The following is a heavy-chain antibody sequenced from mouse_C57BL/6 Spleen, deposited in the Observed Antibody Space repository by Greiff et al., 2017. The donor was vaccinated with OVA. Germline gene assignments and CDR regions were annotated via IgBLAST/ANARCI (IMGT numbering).Heavy chain of an antibody. D-gene: IGHD1-1*01. CDR2: IDPSDSET. CDR1: GYTFTSYW. Sequence: VQLQQPGAELVRPGSSVKLSCKASGYTFTSYWMHWVKQRPIQGLEWIGNIDPSDSETHYNQKFKDKATLTVDKSSSTAYMRLSSLASEDSAVYYCARSDYGSSDWYFDVWGTGTTVTVSS. CDR3: ARSDYGSSDWYFDV. J-gene: IGHJ1*03. V-gene: IGHV1-52*01.